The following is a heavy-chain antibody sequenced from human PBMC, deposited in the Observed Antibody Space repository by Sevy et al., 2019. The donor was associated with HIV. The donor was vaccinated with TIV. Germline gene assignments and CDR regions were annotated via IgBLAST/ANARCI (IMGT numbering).Heavy chain of an antibody. CDR3: AITKDYYDNSGYPFDY. CDR1: GYTLSELS. D-gene: IGHD3-22*01. J-gene: IGHJ4*02. CDR2: LDPEDGET. V-gene: IGHV1-24*01. Sequence: ASVKVSCKVFGYTLSELSMHWVRQTPGKGLEWMGSLDPEDGETINAQKFQGRVAITKDTSTETDYMGLRSLRSEDTAVFYCAITKDYYDNSGYPFDYWGQGTLVTVSS.